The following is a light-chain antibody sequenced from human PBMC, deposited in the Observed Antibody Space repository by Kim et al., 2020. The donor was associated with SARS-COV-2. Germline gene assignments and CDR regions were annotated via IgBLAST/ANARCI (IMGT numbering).Light chain of an antibody. J-gene: IGKJ2*01. CDR3: QHYSRFPYT. V-gene: IGKV1-5*03. CDR1: QMIDTW. CDR2: LAS. Sequence: SASVRDRVPITWPASQMIDTWLALYQQKPGKAPKLLIYLASTLENGVPPRFSGSGSGAEFTLTINSLQPDDFATYYCQHYSRFPYTFGQGTKLEI.